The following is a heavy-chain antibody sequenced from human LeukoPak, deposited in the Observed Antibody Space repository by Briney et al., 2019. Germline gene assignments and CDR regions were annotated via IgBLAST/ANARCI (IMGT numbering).Heavy chain of an antibody. CDR3: ARYIQRKGYYYYYGMDV. V-gene: IGHV1-2*02. Sequence: ASVKVSCKASGYTFTGYYMHWVRQAPGQGLEWMGWVNPNSGGTTYEQKFQGRVTMTRDTSISTAYMELSRLRSDDTAVYYCARYIQRKGYYYYYGMDVWGQGTTVTVSS. J-gene: IGHJ6*02. D-gene: IGHD5-18*01. CDR1: GYTFTGYY. CDR2: VNPNSGGT.